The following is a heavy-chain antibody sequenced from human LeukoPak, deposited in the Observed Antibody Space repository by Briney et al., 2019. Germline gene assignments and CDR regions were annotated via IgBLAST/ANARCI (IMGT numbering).Heavy chain of an antibody. CDR1: GFPFKDQY. CDR2: IDSSGGSL. J-gene: IGHJ6*03. CDR3: ARDERYFDWYYMDV. Sequence: PGGSLRLSCAASGFPFKDQYMSWIRQAPGKGLEWISYIDSSGGSLYYAPSVKGRFTISRDNAKNSLYLQMNSLRVEDTAMYYCARDERYFDWYYMDVWGEGTPVTVSS. D-gene: IGHD3-9*01. V-gene: IGHV3-11*01.